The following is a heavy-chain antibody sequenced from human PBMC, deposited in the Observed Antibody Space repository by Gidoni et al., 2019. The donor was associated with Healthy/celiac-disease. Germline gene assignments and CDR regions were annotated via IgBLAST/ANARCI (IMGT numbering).Heavy chain of an antibody. CDR1: GFTFSSYW. CDR3: AREGFGIAAAGINYYYYYMDV. V-gene: IGHV3-7*01. CDR2: IKQDGSEK. D-gene: IGHD6-13*01. Sequence: EVQLVESGGGLVQPGGSLRLSCAASGFTFSSYWMRWFRQAPGKGLKWVANIKQDGSEKYYVDSVKGRFTISRDNAKNSLYLQMNSLRAEDTAVYYCAREGFGIAAAGINYYYYYMDVWGKGTTVTVSS. J-gene: IGHJ6*03.